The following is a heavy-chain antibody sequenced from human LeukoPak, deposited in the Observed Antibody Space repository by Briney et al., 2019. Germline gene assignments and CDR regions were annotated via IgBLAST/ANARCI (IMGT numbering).Heavy chain of an antibody. J-gene: IGHJ4*02. Sequence: GGSLRLSCAASGLTFRSYGMHWVRQAPGKGLEWVAVIWYDGSNKYYADSVKGRFTISRDNSKNTLYLQMDSLRVEDTAVYYCAATGGVAVAGSPFDYWSQGTLVTVSS. CDR1: GLTFRSYG. D-gene: IGHD6-19*01. V-gene: IGHV3-33*01. CDR3: AATGGVAVAGSPFDY. CDR2: IWYDGSNK.